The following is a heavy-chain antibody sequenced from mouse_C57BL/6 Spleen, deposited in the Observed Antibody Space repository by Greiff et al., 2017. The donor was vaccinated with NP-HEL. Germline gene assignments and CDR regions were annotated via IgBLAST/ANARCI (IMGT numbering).Heavy chain of an antibody. CDR3: ARGRALDY. V-gene: IGHV3-6*01. CDR1: GYSITSGYY. Sequence: VQLQQSGPGLVKPSQSLSLSCSVTGYSITSGYYWNWIRQFPGNKLEWMGYISYDGSNNYNPSLKNRISITRDTSKNQFFLKLNSVTTEDTATYYCARGRALDYWGQGTTLTVSS. CDR2: ISYDGSN. D-gene: IGHD3-1*01. J-gene: IGHJ2*01.